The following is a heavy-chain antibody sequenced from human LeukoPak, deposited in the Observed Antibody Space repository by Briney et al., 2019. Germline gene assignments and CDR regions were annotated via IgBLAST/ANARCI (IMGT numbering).Heavy chain of an antibody. J-gene: IGHJ4*02. CDR3: ARDLAIGYFGGVSPVSFDY. V-gene: IGHV1-2*02. CDR2: INPNSGGT. Sequence: GASVKVSCKASGYTFTGYYMHWVRQAPGQGLEWMGWINPNSGGTNYAQKFQGRVTMTRDTSISTAYMGLSRLRSDDTAVYYCARDLAIGYFGGVSPVSFDYWGQGTLVTVSS. CDR1: GYTFTGYY. D-gene: IGHD3-3*01.